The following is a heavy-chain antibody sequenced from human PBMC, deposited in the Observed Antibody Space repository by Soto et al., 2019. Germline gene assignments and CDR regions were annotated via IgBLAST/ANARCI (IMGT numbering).Heavy chain of an antibody. CDR3: AHIRSSRHYFDY. D-gene: IGHD6-13*01. V-gene: IGHV2-5*01. CDR2: IYWNDDK. J-gene: IGHJ4*02. CDR1: GFSLITSGVV. Sequence: SGPTLVNPTQTLTLTCTFSGFSLITSGVVVGWIRQPPGKALEWLALIYWNDDKRYSPSLKSRLTITKDTSKNQVVLTMTNMDPVDTATYYCAHIRSSRHYFDYWGQGTLVTVSS.